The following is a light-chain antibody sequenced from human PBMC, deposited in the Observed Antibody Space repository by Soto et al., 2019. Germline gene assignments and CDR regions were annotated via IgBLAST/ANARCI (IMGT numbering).Light chain of an antibody. CDR3: SSYTSSSTLVV. J-gene: IGLJ2*01. V-gene: IGLV2-14*01. Sequence: QSVLTQPASVSGSPGQSITISCTGTSSDVGGYNYVSWYQQHPGKAPKLMIYEVSNRPSGVSHRFSGSKSGNTASLTISGLQAEDEADYYCSSYTSSSTLVVFDGGTKLTVL. CDR1: SSDVGGYNY. CDR2: EVS.